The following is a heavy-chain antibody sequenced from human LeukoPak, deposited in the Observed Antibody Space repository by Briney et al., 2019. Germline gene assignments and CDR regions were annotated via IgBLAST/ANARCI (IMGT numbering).Heavy chain of an antibody. V-gene: IGHV3-30*04. CDR1: GFTFSSYA. D-gene: IGHD5-18*01. J-gene: IGHJ6*03. Sequence: GGSLRLSCAASGFTFSSYAMHWVRQAPGKGVEGVAVISYDGSNKYYADSVKGRFTISRDNSKNTLYLQMNSLRAEDTAVYYCARGSRDTAMRGYYYYMDVWGKGTTVTVSS. CDR3: ARGSRDTAMRGYYYYMDV. CDR2: ISYDGSNK.